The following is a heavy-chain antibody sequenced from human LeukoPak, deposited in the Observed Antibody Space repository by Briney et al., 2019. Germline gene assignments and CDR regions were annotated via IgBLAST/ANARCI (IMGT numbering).Heavy chain of an antibody. D-gene: IGHD1-26*01. CDR3: ARGGGSYPGGY. V-gene: IGHV3-30-3*01. Sequence: PGGSLRLSCAASGFIFSSYAMHWVRQAPGKGLEWVAVIPYDGSNKYYADSVKGRFTISRDNSKNTLYLQMNSLRAEDTAVYYCARGGGSYPGGYWGQGTLVTVSS. J-gene: IGHJ4*02. CDR1: GFIFSSYA. CDR2: IPYDGSNK.